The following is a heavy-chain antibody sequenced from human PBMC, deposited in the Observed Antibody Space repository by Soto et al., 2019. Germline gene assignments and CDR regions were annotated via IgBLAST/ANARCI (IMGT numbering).Heavy chain of an antibody. Sequence: ETLSLTCTVSGGSMIRSYWIGSRHPPGRRLEWFGFISYAGSSRYNPSLTSRVTISVDTSKNQFSLTVTSVTAADTAIYYCAHILSGSQFNYWGQGTPVTVSS. J-gene: IGHJ4*02. CDR1: GGSMIRSY. CDR2: ISYAGSS. V-gene: IGHV4-59*08. CDR3: AHILSGSQFNY. D-gene: IGHD3-9*01.